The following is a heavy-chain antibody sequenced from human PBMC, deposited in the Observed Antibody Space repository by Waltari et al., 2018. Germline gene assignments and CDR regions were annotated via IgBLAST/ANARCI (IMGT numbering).Heavy chain of an antibody. Sequence: QVQLVESGGGVVQPGRSLRLSCAASGFTFSSYGMHWVRQAPGKGLEWVAVIWYDGSNKYYADSVKGRFTISRDNSKNTLYLQMNSLRAEDTAMYYCAKLWFGEVDYWGQGTLVTVSS. CDR2: IWYDGSNK. CDR3: AKLWFGEVDY. J-gene: IGHJ4*02. D-gene: IGHD3-10*01. CDR1: GFTFSSYG. V-gene: IGHV3-30*18.